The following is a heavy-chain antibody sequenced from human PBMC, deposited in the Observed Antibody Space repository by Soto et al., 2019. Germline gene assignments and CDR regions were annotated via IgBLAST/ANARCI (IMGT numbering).Heavy chain of an antibody. D-gene: IGHD6-13*01. CDR3: ASDQQPLTTYNHGMAV. J-gene: IGHJ6*02. CDR1: GFTFSDYC. CDR2: ISSSGSTI. Sequence: QVQLVESGGGLVKPGGSLRLSCAASGFTFSDYCMSWVRQAPGKGLEWVSYISSSGSTIYYADSVKGRFTISRDNAKNPMCSQMNSVRAEEPAVYYCASDQQPLTTYNHGMAVWGHGTTVTVSS. V-gene: IGHV3-11*01.